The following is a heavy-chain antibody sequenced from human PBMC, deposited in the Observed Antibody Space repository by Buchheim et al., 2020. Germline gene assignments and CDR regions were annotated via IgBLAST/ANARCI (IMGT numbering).Heavy chain of an antibody. CDR3: GYCSGGSCSIAGLDV. Sequence: EVQLVESGGGLVQPGGSLRLSCAASGFTFSSYEMNWVRQAPGKGLEWVSYISSSGSTIYYADSVKGRFIISSDNAKNSLYLQMNSLRAEDTAVYYCGYCSGGSCSIAGLDVWGQGTT. D-gene: IGHD2-15*01. CDR2: ISSSGSTI. V-gene: IGHV3-48*03. CDR1: GFTFSSYE. J-gene: IGHJ6*02.